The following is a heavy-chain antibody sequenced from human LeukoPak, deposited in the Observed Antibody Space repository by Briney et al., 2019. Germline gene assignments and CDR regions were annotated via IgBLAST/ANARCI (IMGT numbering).Heavy chain of an antibody. Sequence: PGGSLRLSCVTSGFTVSSNYMSWVRQAPGKGLEWVSLINSAGSYYADSVKGRFTISRDNSKNTLYLQMNSLRAEDTAVYYCASTHLGYCSSVSCQNDYWGQGTLVTVSS. D-gene: IGHD2-15*01. V-gene: IGHV3-53*01. CDR3: ASTHLGYCSSVSCQNDY. CDR2: INSAGS. J-gene: IGHJ4*02. CDR1: GFTVSSNY.